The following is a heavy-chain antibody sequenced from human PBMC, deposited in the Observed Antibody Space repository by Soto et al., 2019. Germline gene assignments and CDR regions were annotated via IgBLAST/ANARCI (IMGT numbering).Heavy chain of an antibody. J-gene: IGHJ4*02. D-gene: IGHD2-15*01. CDR1: GYPFSAFY. V-gene: IGHV1-8*01. CDR2: MNPDSGDT. Sequence: QVQLVQSGAEVKKPGASVKVSCEASGYPFSAFYINWGRQAGGQGLEWMGWMNPDSGDTAFAQRFQDRITMTRSTSISTVYMELSRLTSDDTAVYFCVRQPVGVATPGDYDWGQATLGTVS. CDR3: VRQPVGVATPGDYD.